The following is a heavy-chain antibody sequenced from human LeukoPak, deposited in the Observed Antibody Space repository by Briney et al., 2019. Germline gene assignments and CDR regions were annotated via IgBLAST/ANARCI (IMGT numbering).Heavy chain of an antibody. Sequence: ASVKVSCKASEYTFTGYYMHWVRQAPGQGLEWMGWINPNSGGTNYAQKFQGRVTLTRDTSISTAYMEMSRLRSDDTAMYYCARDLVGGFDPWGQGTLVIVSS. D-gene: IGHD1-26*01. V-gene: IGHV1-2*02. CDR1: EYTFTGYY. CDR2: INPNSGGT. CDR3: ARDLVGGFDP. J-gene: IGHJ5*02.